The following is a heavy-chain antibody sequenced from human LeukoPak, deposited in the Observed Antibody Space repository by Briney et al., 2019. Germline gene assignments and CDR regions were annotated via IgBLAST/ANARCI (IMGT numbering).Heavy chain of an antibody. Sequence: SVKVSCKASGGTFSSYAISWVRQAPGQGLEWMGGIIPIFGTANYAQKFQGRVTITADESTSTAYMELSSLRSEDTAVYYCARGLYYYDSSGYYPFDYWSQGTLVTVSS. CDR1: GGTFSSYA. CDR2: IIPIFGTA. D-gene: IGHD3-22*01. J-gene: IGHJ4*02. V-gene: IGHV1-69*01. CDR3: ARGLYYYDSSGYYPFDY.